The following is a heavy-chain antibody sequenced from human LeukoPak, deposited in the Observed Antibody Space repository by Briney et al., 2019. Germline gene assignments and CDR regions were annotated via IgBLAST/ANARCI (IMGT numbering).Heavy chain of an antibody. CDR1: GFTFSSYG. CDR3: AKDQFPDYGDYYGMDV. Sequence: GGSLRLSCAASGFTFSSYGMHWVRQAPGKGLEWVAVISYDGSNKYYADSVKGRFTISRDNSKNTLYLQMNSLRAEDTAVYYCAKDQFPDYGDYYGMDVWGQGTTVTVSS. D-gene: IGHD4-17*01. V-gene: IGHV3-30*18. J-gene: IGHJ6*02. CDR2: ISYDGSNK.